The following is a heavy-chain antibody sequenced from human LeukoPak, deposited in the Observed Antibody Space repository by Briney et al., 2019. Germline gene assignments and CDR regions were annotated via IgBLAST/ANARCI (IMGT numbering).Heavy chain of an antibody. Sequence: GGPLRLSCSASRFSLSSYNMHWVRQAPGKGLEFVSGVSSDWGTTDYADSARDRFTISRDNSKNTLYLQMSSLRAEATAIYYCVRGLYGLGWDYWGPGTLVTVSS. CDR2: VSSDWGTT. V-gene: IGHV3-64D*06. CDR3: VRGLYGLGWDY. J-gene: IGHJ4*02. D-gene: IGHD3-10*01. CDR1: RFSLSSYN.